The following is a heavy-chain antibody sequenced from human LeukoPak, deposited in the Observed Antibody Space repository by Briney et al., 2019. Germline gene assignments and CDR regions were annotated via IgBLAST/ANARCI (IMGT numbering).Heavy chain of an antibody. D-gene: IGHD3-9*01. Sequence: SETLSLTCTVSVGSISSYYWSWIRPPPGKGLEWIGYIYYSGSTNYNPSLKSRVTISVDTSKNQFSLKLSSVTAADTAVYYCARQNYDILTGYYTDAFDSWGQGTMVTVSS. V-gene: IGHV4-59*01. CDR3: ARQNYDILTGYYTDAFDS. CDR2: IYYSGST. J-gene: IGHJ3*02. CDR1: VGSISSYY.